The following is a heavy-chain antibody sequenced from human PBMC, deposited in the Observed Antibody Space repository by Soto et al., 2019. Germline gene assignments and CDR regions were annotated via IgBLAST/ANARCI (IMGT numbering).Heavy chain of an antibody. CDR1: GYTFTSYG. D-gene: IGHD5-18*01. J-gene: IGHJ6*02. CDR3: ARDVPDTAMVIAHCYGMDV. V-gene: IGHV1-18*01. CDR2: ISAYNGNT. Sequence: QVQLVQSGAEVKKPGASVKVSCKASGYTFTSYGISWVRQAPGQGLEWMGWISAYNGNTNYAQKLQGRVTMTTDTXXSXAXTELRSLRSDDTAVYYCARDVPDTAMVIAHCYGMDVWGQGTTVTVSS.